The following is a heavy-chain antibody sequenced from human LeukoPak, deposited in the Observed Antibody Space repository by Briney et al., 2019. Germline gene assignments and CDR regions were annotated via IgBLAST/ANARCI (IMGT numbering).Heavy chain of an antibody. CDR1: GFTFSEAW. Sequence: PAGSLRLSCAASGFTFSEAWMSWVRQPPGKGMEWVGRIQSITDGGTTDYAAPVKGRFTISRDDSKNTLYLQLNSLNTEDTAMYYCTIDYDYAWGSYRLGYWGQGTLVTVSS. D-gene: IGHD3-16*02. J-gene: IGHJ4*02. CDR2: IQSITDGGTT. V-gene: IGHV3-15*01. CDR3: TIDYDYAWGSYRLGY.